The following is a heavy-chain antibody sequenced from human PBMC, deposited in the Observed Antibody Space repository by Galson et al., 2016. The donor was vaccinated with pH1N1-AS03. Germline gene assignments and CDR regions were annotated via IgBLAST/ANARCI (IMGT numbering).Heavy chain of an antibody. D-gene: IGHD6-13*01. CDR1: GYSISSGYY. V-gene: IGHV4-38-2*02. CDR3: AREGAAADPDDS. CDR2: IYHSGST. J-gene: IGHJ4*02. Sequence: SETLSLTCAVSGYSISSGYYWGWIRQPPGKGLEWIGSIYHSGSTYYNPSLKSRITISVDTSKNQFSLTLYSVTAADTAVYYCAREGAAADPDDSWGQGTLVTVSS.